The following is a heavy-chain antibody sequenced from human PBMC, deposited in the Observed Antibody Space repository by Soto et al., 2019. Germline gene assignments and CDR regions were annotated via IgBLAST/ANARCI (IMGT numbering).Heavy chain of an antibody. CDR3: ARDQLEGNWFDP. D-gene: IGHD1-1*01. CDR2: IYHSGST. V-gene: IGHV4-30-2*01. Sequence: PSETLSLTCTVSDDSVSSDNYYWNWIRQPPGKGLEWIGYIYHSGSTLYNPSLKSRVTISVDKSKNQFSLKLSSVTAADTAVYYCARDQLEGNWFDPWGQGTLVTVSS. J-gene: IGHJ5*02. CDR1: DDSVSSDNYY.